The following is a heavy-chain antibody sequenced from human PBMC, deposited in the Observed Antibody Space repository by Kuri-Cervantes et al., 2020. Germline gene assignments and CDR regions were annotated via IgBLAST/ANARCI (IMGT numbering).Heavy chain of an antibody. CDR2: INPNSGGT. D-gene: IGHD3-3*01. CDR1: GYTFTGYY. V-gene: IGHV1-2*04. J-gene: IGHJ6*03. Sequence: ASVKVSCKASGYTFTGYYMHWVRQAPGQGLEWMGWINPNSGGTNYAQKFQGWVTMTRDTSISTAYMELSRLRSDDTAVYYCARGSYYDFWSGYYTHSYYYYMDVWGKGTTVTVSS. CDR3: ARGSYYDFWSGYYTHSYYYYMDV.